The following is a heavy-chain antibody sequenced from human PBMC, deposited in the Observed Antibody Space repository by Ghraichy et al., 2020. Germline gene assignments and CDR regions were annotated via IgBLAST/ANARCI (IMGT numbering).Heavy chain of an antibody. CDR3: ARDRAYKAFDY. J-gene: IGHJ4*02. CDR2: IKQDGSET. Sequence: ETLSLTCAASGFNFTASWMNWVRQAPGKGLEWVAGIKQDGSETYHVDSVKGRLTISRDNAKNSLYLQMNSLRVEDTAVYHCARDRAYKAFDYWGQGVLVSVSS. D-gene: IGHD5-24*01. V-gene: IGHV3-7*03. CDR1: GFNFTASW.